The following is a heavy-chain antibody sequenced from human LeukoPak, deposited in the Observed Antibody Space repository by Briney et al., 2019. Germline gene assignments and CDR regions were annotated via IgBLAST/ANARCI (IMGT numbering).Heavy chain of an antibody. V-gene: IGHV1-69*02. Sequence: SVKVSCKASGGTFSSYTISWVRQAPGQGLEWMGRIIPILGIANYAQKFQGRVTITADKSTSTAYMELSSLRSEDTAVYCCARVDGTTVTPYYYYGMDVWGQGTTVTVSS. CDR3: ARVDGTTVTPYYYYGMDV. D-gene: IGHD4-17*01. J-gene: IGHJ6*02. CDR1: GGTFSSYT. CDR2: IIPILGIA.